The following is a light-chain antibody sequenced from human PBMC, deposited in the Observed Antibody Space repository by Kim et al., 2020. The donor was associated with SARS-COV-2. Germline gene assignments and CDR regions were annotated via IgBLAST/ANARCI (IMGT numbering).Light chain of an antibody. CDR3: SAWDSSLSTWV. V-gene: IGLV10-54*04. CDR1: NTNVGNQE. Sequence: QTPPVPCDRNNTNVGNQERAWLQHHPGHPPKLLSDRNNNRPSGISERFSASRSGDTASLTITGLQPEDEADYYCSAWDSSLSTWVFGGGTQLTVL. J-gene: IGLJ2*01. CDR2: RNN.